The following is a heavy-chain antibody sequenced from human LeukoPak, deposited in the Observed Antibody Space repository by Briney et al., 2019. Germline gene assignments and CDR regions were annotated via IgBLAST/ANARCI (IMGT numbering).Heavy chain of an antibody. CDR1: GGSISSSTFY. Sequence: SETLSLTCTCSGGSISSSTFYWGWIRQPPGQGLEWIGAIYYTGTTYYNPSLRSRVTISVDTSKNHFSLKLSSVTAADTALYYCASAARHGSIGGLDYWGQGTLVTVSS. CDR3: ASAARHGSIGGLDY. V-gene: IGHV4-39*02. D-gene: IGHD2-15*01. CDR2: IYYTGTT. J-gene: IGHJ4*02.